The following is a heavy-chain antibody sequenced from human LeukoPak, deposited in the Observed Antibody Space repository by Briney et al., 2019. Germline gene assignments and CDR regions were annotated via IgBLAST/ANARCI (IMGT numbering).Heavy chain of an antibody. CDR1: GYSISSGYY. V-gene: IGHV4-38-2*02. CDR2: IYHSGST. J-gene: IGHJ6*02. D-gene: IGHD3-10*01. Sequence: SETLSLTCTVSGYSISSGYYWGWIRQPPGKGLEWIGSIYHSGSTYYNPSLKSRVTISVDTSKNQFSLKLSSVTAADTAVYYCARSLMVRGAGSGMDVWGQGTTVTVSS. CDR3: ARSLMVRGAGSGMDV.